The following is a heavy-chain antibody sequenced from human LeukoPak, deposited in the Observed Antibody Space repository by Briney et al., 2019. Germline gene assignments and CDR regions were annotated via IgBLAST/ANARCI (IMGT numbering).Heavy chain of an antibody. CDR3: ARDISWSFDY. CDR2: ISGSGGST. D-gene: IGHD3-3*02. V-gene: IGHV3-23*01. J-gene: IGHJ4*02. CDR1: GFTFSSYA. Sequence: GGSLRLSCAASGFTFSSYAMTWVRQAPGKGLEWVSVISGSGGSTYYADSVKGRFTISRDNSKNSLYLQMNSLRAEDTAVYFCARDISWSFDYWGQGALVTVSS.